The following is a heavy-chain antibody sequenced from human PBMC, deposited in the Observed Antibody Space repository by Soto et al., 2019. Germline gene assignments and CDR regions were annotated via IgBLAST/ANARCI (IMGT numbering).Heavy chain of an antibody. D-gene: IGHD6-13*01. Sequence: QVQLVQSGAEVKKPGASVRVSCPASGYIFTNFYIHWVRQAPGQGLEWMAIINPTGGSTNYAQQFQGRVTVTFDTSTSTVFMDLNSLKYEDTAVYYCARHLTAGDSWGQGTLVIVSS. CDR2: INPTGGST. CDR3: ARHLTAGDS. J-gene: IGHJ4*02. CDR1: GYIFTNFY. V-gene: IGHV1-46*03.